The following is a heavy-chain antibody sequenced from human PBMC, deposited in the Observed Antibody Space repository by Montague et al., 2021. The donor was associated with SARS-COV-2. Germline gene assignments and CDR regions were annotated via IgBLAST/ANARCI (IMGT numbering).Heavy chain of an antibody. D-gene: IGHD6-19*01. CDR3: AGRLPQYTSGWYFDQ. CDR2: LSYSGRP. J-gene: IGHJ4*02. Sequence: SETLSLTCDFAGGSFRDYAWSWIRQPPGKRLEWIGYLSYSGRPIYNPSLESRVSISVDTPKNQFSLRLRSVIAADTAVYYCAGRLPQYTSGWYFDQWGQGTLVAVSS. CDR1: GGSFRDYA. V-gene: IGHV4-59*08.